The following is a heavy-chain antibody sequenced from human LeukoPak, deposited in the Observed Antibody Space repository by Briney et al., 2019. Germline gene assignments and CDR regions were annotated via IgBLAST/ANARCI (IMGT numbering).Heavy chain of an antibody. CDR3: ARDKRFDP. V-gene: IGHV4-59*01. J-gene: IGHJ5*02. CDR1: GGSLSGYY. CDR2: IYYTGST. Sequence: PSGTLSLTSAVSGGSLSGYYWSSVPEPPGTGLEWIAYIYYTGSTHYNPSLKSRVTISVDTSKNQFSLKLSAVAAADTAVYYCARDKRFDPWGQGTLVTVSS.